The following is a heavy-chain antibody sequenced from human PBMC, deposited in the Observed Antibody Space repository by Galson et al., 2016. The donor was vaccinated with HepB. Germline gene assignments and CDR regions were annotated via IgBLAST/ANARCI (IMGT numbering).Heavy chain of an antibody. Sequence: SVKVSCKASGYTFINNYIHWVRQAPGKGLEWMGIVNPSGGSATYAQSFEGRVTMTRDSSTSTVFMDLSRLTSEDTAIYYCARGVYASFLGGLVYWGQGTLVTVSS. CDR3: ARGVYASFLGGLVY. CDR2: VNPSGGSA. V-gene: IGHV1-46*01. D-gene: IGHD6-6*01. CDR1: GYTFINNY. J-gene: IGHJ4*02.